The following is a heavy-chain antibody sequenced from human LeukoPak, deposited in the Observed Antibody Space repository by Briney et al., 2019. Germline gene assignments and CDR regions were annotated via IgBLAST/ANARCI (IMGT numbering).Heavy chain of an antibody. CDR1: GFTFSSYA. CDR3: AKDRDKTRYNWFDP. J-gene: IGHJ5*02. CDR2: ISGSGGST. Sequence: GGSLRLSCAASGFTFSSYAMSWVRQAPGKGLEWVSAISGSGGSTYYADSVKGRFTISRDNSKNTLSLQMNSLRAEDTAVYYCAKDRDKTRYNWFDPWGQGTLVTVSS. V-gene: IGHV3-23*01. D-gene: IGHD2-15*01.